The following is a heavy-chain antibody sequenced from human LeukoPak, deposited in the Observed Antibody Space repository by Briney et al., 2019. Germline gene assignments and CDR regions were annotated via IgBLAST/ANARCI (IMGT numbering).Heavy chain of an antibody. CDR2: ISGYNGNA. CDR3: ARETPQSFWFDP. CDR1: GYTFTGYY. V-gene: IGHV1-18*04. Sequence: ASVKVSCKASGYTFTGYYMHWVRQAPGQGLEWLGWISGYNGNANYAQKFQGRVTMTTETFTRTAYMELRSLRSDDTAVYFCARETPQSFWFDPWGQGTLVTVSS. D-gene: IGHD2-15*01. J-gene: IGHJ5*02.